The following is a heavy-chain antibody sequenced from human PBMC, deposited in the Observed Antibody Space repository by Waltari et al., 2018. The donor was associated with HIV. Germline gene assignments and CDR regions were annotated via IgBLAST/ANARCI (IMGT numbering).Heavy chain of an antibody. Sequence: QVQLQQWGAGLLKSSEPLSLTCAVYGGSFSGYYWGWIRQPPGKGMGGIGESYLSGSTNYNPSLKSRVTISVDTSKNQFSLKLSSVTAADTAVYYCARGRWTMVRGVIQAYYYYYGMDVWGQGTTVTVSS. V-gene: IGHV4-34*01. D-gene: IGHD3-10*01. J-gene: IGHJ6*02. CDR1: GGSFSGYY. CDR2: SYLSGST. CDR3: ARGRWTMVRGVIQAYYYYYGMDV.